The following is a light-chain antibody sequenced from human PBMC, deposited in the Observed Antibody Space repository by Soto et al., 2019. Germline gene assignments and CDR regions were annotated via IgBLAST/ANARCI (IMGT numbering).Light chain of an antibody. CDR2: GAS. CDR3: QQYGRSKRWT. V-gene: IGKV3-20*01. Sequence: EIVLTQFPCTLSLSPGERATLSCRAIQTITGTYLAWYQQKPGQAPRLLIHGASTRATGIPDRFSGGGAGTDFNLNISIVEPEDFAMYYCQQYGRSKRWTFGQGTKVDIK. CDR1: QTITGTY. J-gene: IGKJ1*01.